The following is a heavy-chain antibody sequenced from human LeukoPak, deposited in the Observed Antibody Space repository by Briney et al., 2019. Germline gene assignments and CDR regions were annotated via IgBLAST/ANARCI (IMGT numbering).Heavy chain of an antibody. D-gene: IGHD2-2*01. J-gene: IGHJ4*02. V-gene: IGHV1-18*01. CDR3: ARGLGIVGYCSSTSCPTPYYFDY. CDR2: ISAYNGNT. CDR1: GYTFTSYA. Sequence: ASVKVSCKASGYTFTSYAMNWVRQAPGQGLEWMGWISAYNGNTNYAQKLQGRVTMTTDTSTSTAYMELRSLRSDDTAVYYCARGLGIVGYCSSTSCPTPYYFDYWGQGTLVTVSS.